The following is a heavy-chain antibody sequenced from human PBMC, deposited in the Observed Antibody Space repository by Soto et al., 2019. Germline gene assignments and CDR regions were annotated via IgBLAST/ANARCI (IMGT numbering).Heavy chain of an antibody. D-gene: IGHD4-17*01. Sequence: PSETLSLTCTVSGGSISSSSYYWGWIRQPPGKGLEWIGSIYYSGSTYYNPSLKSRVTISVDTSKNQFSLKLSSVTAADTAVYYCAREVYGDHSYSHAFDIWGQGTMVT. V-gene: IGHV4-39*02. CDR2: IYYSGST. CDR1: GGSISSSSYY. J-gene: IGHJ3*02. CDR3: AREVYGDHSYSHAFDI.